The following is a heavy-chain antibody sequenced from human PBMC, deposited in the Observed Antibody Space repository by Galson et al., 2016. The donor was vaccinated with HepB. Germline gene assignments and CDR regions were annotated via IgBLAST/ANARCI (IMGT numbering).Heavy chain of an antibody. J-gene: IGHJ4*02. V-gene: IGHV5-51*01. D-gene: IGHD3-10*01. CDR3: ARPVSSRSPYDS. CDR1: GYVFSSYW. CDR2: FYPGDSEI. Sequence: QSGAEVKKPGESLKISCKGEGYVFSSYWIAWVRQTPDKGLEWMGLFYPGDSEIRYSPSFQGQVTFSADKSINTAYMQWSSLKASDTAIYYCARPVSSRSPYDSWGQGTLVTVSS.